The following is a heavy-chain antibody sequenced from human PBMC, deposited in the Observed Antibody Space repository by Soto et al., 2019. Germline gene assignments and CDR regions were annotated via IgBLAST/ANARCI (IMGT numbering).Heavy chain of an antibody. CDR1: GGSISSSSYY. V-gene: IGHV4-39*01. D-gene: IGHD2-15*01. CDR2: IYYSGST. CDR3: ARLGGYCSGGSCYSRYYYYYGMDV. Sequence: QLQLQESGPGLVKPSETLSLTCTVSGGSISSSSYYWGWIRQPPGKGLEWIGSIYYSGSTYYNPSLKSRVTISVDTSKNQFSLKLSSVTAADTAVYYCARLGGYCSGGSCYSRYYYYYGMDVWGQGTTVTVSS. J-gene: IGHJ6*02.